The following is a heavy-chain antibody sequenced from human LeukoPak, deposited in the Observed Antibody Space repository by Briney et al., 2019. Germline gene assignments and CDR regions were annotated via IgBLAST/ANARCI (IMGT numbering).Heavy chain of an antibody. J-gene: IGHJ4*02. Sequence: GASVKVSCKASGYTFTSYAMNWVRQAPGQGLEWMGWINPNSGGTNYAQKFQGRVTMTRDTSISTAYMELSRLRSDDTAVYYCARDNRPGSGRIDYWGQGTLVTVSS. CDR3: ARDNRPGSGRIDY. CDR1: GYTFTSYA. V-gene: IGHV1-2*02. CDR2: INPNSGGT. D-gene: IGHD1-14*01.